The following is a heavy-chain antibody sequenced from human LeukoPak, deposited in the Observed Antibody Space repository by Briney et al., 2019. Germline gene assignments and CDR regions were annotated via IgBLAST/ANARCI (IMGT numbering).Heavy chain of an antibody. CDR1: GGSISSSSYY. J-gene: IGHJ5*02. Sequence: PSETLSLTCTVSGGSISSSSYYWGWIRQPPGKGLEWIGSIYYSGSTYYNPSLKSRVTISVDTSKNQFSLKLSSVTAADTAVYYCARSALYQLLWGAGPWGFDPWGQGTLVTVSS. CDR2: IYYSGST. CDR3: ARSALYQLLWGAGPWGFDP. V-gene: IGHV4-39*01. D-gene: IGHD2-2*01.